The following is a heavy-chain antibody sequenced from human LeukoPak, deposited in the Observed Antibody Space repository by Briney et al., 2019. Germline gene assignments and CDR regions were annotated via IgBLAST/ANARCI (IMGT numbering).Heavy chain of an antibody. CDR2: MYHSGST. V-gene: IGHV4-4*02. D-gene: IGHD3-9*01. CDR1: GGSISSSNW. CDR3: ASLSYDILTGYYKGLDY. J-gene: IGHJ4*02. Sequence: PSETLSLTCAVSGGSISSSNWWSWVRQPPGKGLEWIGEMYHSGSTNYNPSLKSRVTMSVDKSKNQFSLKLSSVTAADTAMYYCASLSYDILTGYYKGLDYWGQGALATVSS.